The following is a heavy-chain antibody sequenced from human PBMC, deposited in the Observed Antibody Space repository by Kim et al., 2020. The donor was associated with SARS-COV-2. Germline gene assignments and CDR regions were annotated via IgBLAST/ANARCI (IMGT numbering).Heavy chain of an antibody. J-gene: IGHJ5*02. Sequence: GSLRLSCAASGFTLSSYWMSWVRQAPGKGLEWVANIKQDGSEKYYVDSVKGRFTISRDNAKNSLFLQMNSLRVEDTAVYYCARGQLWFDPWGQGTLVTVSS. CDR3: ARGQLWFDP. CDR2: IKQDGSEK. CDR1: GFTLSSYW. D-gene: IGHD1-1*01. V-gene: IGHV3-7*03.